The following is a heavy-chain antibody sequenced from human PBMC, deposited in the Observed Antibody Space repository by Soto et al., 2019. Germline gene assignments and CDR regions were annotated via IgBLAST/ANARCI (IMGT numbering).Heavy chain of an antibody. CDR2: IDPRNGGT. J-gene: IGHJ4*02. CDR3: ARVLYRNVIHA. V-gene: IGHV1-2*02. Sequence: QVQLVQSGSDVKKPGASFTVSCKASGYIFSDYYIHWVRRAPGQGLEWMGWIDPRNGGTKYAQKFQDRLTMTTDTSTSTAFLELRRLRLDDTAVFFCARVLYRNVIHAWGQGTLVTVSS. D-gene: IGHD5-18*01. CDR1: GYIFSDYY.